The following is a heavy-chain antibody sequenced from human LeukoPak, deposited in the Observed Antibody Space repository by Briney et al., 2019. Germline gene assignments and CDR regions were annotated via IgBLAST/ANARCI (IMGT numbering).Heavy chain of an antibody. CDR3: ARAIAVAGTGIQDY. J-gene: IGHJ4*02. D-gene: IGHD6-19*01. Sequence: SETLSLTCAVSGGSISSSNWWSWVRQPPGKGLEWIGEIYHSGSTNYNPSLKSRVTISVDTSKNQFSLKLSSVTAADTAVYYCARAIAVAGTGIQDYWGQGTLVTVSS. CDR2: IYHSGST. V-gene: IGHV4-4*02. CDR1: GGSISSSNW.